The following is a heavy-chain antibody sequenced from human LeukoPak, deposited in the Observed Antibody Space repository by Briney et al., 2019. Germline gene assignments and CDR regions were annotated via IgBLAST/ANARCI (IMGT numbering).Heavy chain of an antibody. CDR1: GFTFSSYS. Sequence: PGGSLRLSCAASGFTFSSYSMNWVRQAPGKGLEWVSSISSSSSYIYYADSVKGRFTISRDNAKNPLYLQMSSLRAEDTAVYYCARDHYYDSSGYGFDPWGQGTLVTVSS. J-gene: IGHJ5*02. D-gene: IGHD3-22*01. V-gene: IGHV3-21*01. CDR3: ARDHYYDSSGYGFDP. CDR2: ISSSSSYI.